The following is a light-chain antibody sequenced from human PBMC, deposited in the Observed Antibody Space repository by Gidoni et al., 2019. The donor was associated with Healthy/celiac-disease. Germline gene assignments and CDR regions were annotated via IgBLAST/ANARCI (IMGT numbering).Light chain of an antibody. Sequence: EIVLTQSPATLSLSPGERATLSCRARQSVSSYLDWYQQKHGQAPRLLIYDAANRATGIPARFSGSGSGSDFTLTISSLEPEDYVVYYCQQRSNWPPGRTFGQGTKVEIK. J-gene: IGKJ1*01. CDR3: QQRSNWPPGRT. CDR1: QSVSSY. V-gene: IGKV3-11*01. CDR2: DAA.